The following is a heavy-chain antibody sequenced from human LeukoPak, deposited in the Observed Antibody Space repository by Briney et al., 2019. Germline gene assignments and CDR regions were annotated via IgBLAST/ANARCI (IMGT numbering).Heavy chain of an antibody. CDR1: GFTFSSYG. D-gene: IGHD6-13*01. Sequence: PGRSLRLSCAASGFTFSSYGMHWVRQAPGKGLEWVANIKQDGSEKYYVDSVKGRFTISRDNAKNSLYLQMNSLRAEDTAVYYCARGVGIAAAGYFDYWGQGTLVTASS. CDR3: ARGVGIAAAGYFDY. J-gene: IGHJ4*02. V-gene: IGHV3-7*01. CDR2: IKQDGSEK.